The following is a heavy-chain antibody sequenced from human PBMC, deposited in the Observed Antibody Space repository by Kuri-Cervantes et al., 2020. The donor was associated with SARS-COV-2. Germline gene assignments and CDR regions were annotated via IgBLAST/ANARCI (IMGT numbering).Heavy chain of an antibody. CDR3: ARDLFGGGGYYHGMDV. D-gene: IGHD4-23*01. V-gene: IGHV3-30-3*01. Sequence: GESLKISCAASGFTFSSYAMHWDRQAPGKGLEWVAVISYDGSNKYYADSVKGRFTISRDNSKNTLYLQMNSLRAEDTAVYYCARDLFGGGGYYHGMDVWGQGTTVTVSS. J-gene: IGHJ6*02. CDR2: ISYDGSNK. CDR1: GFTFSSYA.